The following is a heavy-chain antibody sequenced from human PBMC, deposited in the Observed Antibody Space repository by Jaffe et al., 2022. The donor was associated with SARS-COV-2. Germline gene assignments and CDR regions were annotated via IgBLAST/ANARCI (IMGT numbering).Heavy chain of an antibody. CDR2: ISSSSSYI. D-gene: IGHD6-13*01. Sequence: EVQLVESGGGLVKPGGSLRLSCAASGFTFSSYSMNWVRQAPGKGLEWVSSISSSSSYIYYADSVKGRFTISRDNAKNSLYLQMNSLRAEDTAVYYCARDPLGSSWYDRTVGWFDPWGQGTLVTVSS. CDR3: ARDPLGSSWYDRTVGWFDP. V-gene: IGHV3-21*01. CDR1: GFTFSSYS. J-gene: IGHJ5*02.